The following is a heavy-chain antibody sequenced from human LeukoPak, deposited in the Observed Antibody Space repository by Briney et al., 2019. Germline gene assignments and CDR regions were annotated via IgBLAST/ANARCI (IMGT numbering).Heavy chain of an antibody. J-gene: IGHJ4*02. CDR2: ISGSGGSA. CDR3: AKSAVTGLGYYFDY. D-gene: IGHD6-19*01. Sequence: GGSLRLSCAASGFTFSSYAMTWVRQAPGKRLEWVSVISGSGGSAYYADSVKGRFTISRDNSKDTLYLQMNSLRAKDTAVYYCAKSAVTGLGYYFDYWGQGTLVTVSS. V-gene: IGHV3-23*01. CDR1: GFTFSSYA.